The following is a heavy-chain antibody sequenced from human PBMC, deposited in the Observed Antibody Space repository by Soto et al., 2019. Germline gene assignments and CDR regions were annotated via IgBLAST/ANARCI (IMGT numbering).Heavy chain of an antibody. V-gene: IGHV1-24*01. CDR2: FDPEDIKT. D-gene: IGHD4-17*01. J-gene: IGHJ5*02. Sequence: ASVKVSCKVSGYTLTELSIHWVRQPPGKGLEWMGGFDPEDIKTIYAQKFQGRVTMTEDRSTDTAYMELSSLRSEDTAVYYCARGTTVVLDPWGQGTLVTVSS. CDR3: ARGTTVVLDP. CDR1: GYTLTELS.